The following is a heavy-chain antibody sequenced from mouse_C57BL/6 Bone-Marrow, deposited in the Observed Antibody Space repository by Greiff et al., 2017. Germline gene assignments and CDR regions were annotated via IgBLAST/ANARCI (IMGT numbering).Heavy chain of an antibody. CDR1: GYTFTSYG. D-gene: IGHD1-1*01. J-gene: IGHJ3*01. V-gene: IGHV1-81*01. Sequence: QVQLQQSGAELARPGASVKLSCKASGYTFTSYGISWVKQRTGQGLEWIGEIYPRSGNTYYNEKFKGKATLTADKSSSTAYMELRSLTSEDSAVYCWARGTTVVATGEAWFAYWGQGTLVTVSA. CDR3: ARGTTVVATGEAWFAY. CDR2: IYPRSGNT.